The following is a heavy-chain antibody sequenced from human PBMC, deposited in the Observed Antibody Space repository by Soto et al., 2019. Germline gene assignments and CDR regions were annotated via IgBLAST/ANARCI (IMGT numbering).Heavy chain of an antibody. CDR3: ACFGTMTH. D-gene: IGHD4-17*01. CDR2: ISAYTGNT. Sequence: QVQLVQSGAEVKKPGASVKVSCKASGYTFTSYGISWVRQAPGQGLEWMGWISAYTGNTNEAHRPQGRVTLTTAASTSPAYMELRSLRCDDTAVYYCACFGTMTHWGQGTLVTVSS. J-gene: IGHJ4*02. V-gene: IGHV1-18*01. CDR1: GYTFTSYG.